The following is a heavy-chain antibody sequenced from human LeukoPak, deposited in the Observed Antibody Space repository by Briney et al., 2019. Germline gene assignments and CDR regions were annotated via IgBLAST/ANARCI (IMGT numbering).Heavy chain of an antibody. Sequence: SETLSLTCAVSGGSISSGDFPWSWIRQPPGKGLEWIGYIYYSGSTNYNPSLKSRVTISVDTSKNQFSLKLSSVTAADTAVYYCARGGGVDIVATIGDWFDPWGQGTLVTVSS. CDR1: GGSISSGDFP. D-gene: IGHD5-12*01. CDR3: ARGGGVDIVATIGDWFDP. V-gene: IGHV4-61*08. CDR2: IYYSGST. J-gene: IGHJ5*02.